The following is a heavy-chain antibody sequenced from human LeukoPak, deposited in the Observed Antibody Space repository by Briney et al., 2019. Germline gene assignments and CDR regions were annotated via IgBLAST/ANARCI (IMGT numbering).Heavy chain of an antibody. CDR1: GGSISSYY. J-gene: IGHJ6*02. CDR3: ARGSGYSGYGEYFYYYYGMDV. V-gene: IGHV4-59*08. Sequence: SETLSLTCTVSGGSISSYYWSWIRQPPGKGLEWIGYIYYSGSTNYNPSLKSRVTISVDTSKNQFSLKLSSVTAADTAVYYCARGSGYSGYGEYFYYYYGMDVWGQGTTVTVSS. D-gene: IGHD5-12*01. CDR2: IYYSGST.